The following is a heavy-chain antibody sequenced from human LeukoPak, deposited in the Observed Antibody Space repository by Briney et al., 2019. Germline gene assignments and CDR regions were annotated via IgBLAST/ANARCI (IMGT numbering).Heavy chain of an antibody. D-gene: IGHD6-19*01. CDR3: AKVEQEWLCAFDI. CDR2: ISGSGGST. V-gene: IGHV3-23*01. J-gene: IGHJ3*02. CDR1: GFTFSSYA. Sequence: LGGSLRLSCAASGFTFSSYAMSWVRQAPGKGLDWVSVISGSGGSTFYADSMKGRFTISRDNSKNTLFLQMNSLRADDTAVYYCAKVEQEWLCAFDIWGQRT.